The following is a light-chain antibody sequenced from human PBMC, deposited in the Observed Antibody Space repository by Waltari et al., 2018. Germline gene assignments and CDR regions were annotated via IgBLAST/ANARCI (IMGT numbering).Light chain of an antibody. CDR2: GAL. Sequence: EIVLTQSPGTLSLSPGESAALSCRASQSVSSNYLAWYQQKPGQAPRLLIFGALSRATGIPDRFRGRGSGTDFTLTISGLEPEEFAVYYCQQYARSPITFGQGTKLEMK. CDR1: QSVSSNY. J-gene: IGKJ2*01. V-gene: IGKV3-20*01. CDR3: QQYARSPIT.